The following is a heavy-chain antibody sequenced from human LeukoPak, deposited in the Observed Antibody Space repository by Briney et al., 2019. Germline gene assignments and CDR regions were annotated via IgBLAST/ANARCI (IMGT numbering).Heavy chain of an antibody. CDR1: GFTFSSYG. V-gene: IGHV3-33*01. Sequence: GRSLRLSCAASGFTFSSYGMHWVRQAPGKGLEWVAVVWYDGSNKYYADSVKGRFTISRDNAKNTLYLQMNSLRAEDTAVYYCARSAHCSGGSCYSPFDYWGQGTLVTVSS. D-gene: IGHD2-15*01. CDR2: VWYDGSNK. J-gene: IGHJ4*02. CDR3: ARSAHCSGGSCYSPFDY.